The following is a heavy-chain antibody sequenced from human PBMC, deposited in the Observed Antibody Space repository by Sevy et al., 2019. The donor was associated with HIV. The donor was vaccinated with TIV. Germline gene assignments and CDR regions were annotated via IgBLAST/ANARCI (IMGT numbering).Heavy chain of an antibody. CDR3: ARDPPGGILWFGEFLENNYFDY. Sequence: GGSLRLSCAASRFTFSSYSMNWVRQAPGKGLEWVSYITSSSSTIYYADSVKGRFTISRDNAKNSLYLQMNSLRDEDTAVYYCARDPPGGILWFGEFLENNYFDYWGQGTLVTVSS. D-gene: IGHD3-10*01. V-gene: IGHV3-48*02. CDR1: RFTFSSYS. J-gene: IGHJ4*02. CDR2: ITSSSSTI.